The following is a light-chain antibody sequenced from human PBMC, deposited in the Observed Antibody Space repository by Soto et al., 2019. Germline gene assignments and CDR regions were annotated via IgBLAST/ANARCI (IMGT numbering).Light chain of an antibody. CDR2: WAS. CDR1: QSLFYASINKNY. V-gene: IGKV4-1*01. CDR3: QQYFDNSIT. Sequence: DILMTQAPESLAVSLGERATINCKSSQSLFYASINKNYLAWYQQKPRQPPKLLIYWASIRGFGVPDRFSGSGSGTDFTLTISSLQAEDVAVYYCQQYFDNSITFGQGTRLEIK. J-gene: IGKJ5*01.